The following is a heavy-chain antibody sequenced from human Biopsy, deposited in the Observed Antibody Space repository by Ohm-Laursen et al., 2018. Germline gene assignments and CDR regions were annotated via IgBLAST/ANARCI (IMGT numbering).Heavy chain of an antibody. V-gene: IGHV3-9*01. J-gene: IGHJ2*01. D-gene: IGHD2-15*01. CDR2: ITWNSGTI. CDR3: AKAGVAIRYFDI. Sequence: SLRLSCTASGFTFSSHAMHWVRQAPGKGLEWVSSITWNSGTIDYADSVKGRFTISRDNAKNSLYLQMNSLRAGDTALYYCAKAGVAIRYFDIWGRGTLVTVSS. CDR1: GFTFSSHA.